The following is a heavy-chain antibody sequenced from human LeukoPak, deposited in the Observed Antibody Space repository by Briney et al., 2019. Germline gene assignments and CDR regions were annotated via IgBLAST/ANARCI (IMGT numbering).Heavy chain of an antibody. J-gene: IGHJ6*02. Sequence: GGSPRLSCAASGSTFNRFAMHWVRQAPGKGLEWVAVISYDGSDKYYADSVKGRFTISRDNSKNTLYLQMNSLRVEDTAVFYCAQGGSEIYYYYHGMDVWGQGTTVTVSS. CDR1: GSTFNRFA. D-gene: IGHD3-10*01. CDR2: ISYDGSDK. CDR3: AQGGSEIYYYYHGMDV. V-gene: IGHV3-30*18.